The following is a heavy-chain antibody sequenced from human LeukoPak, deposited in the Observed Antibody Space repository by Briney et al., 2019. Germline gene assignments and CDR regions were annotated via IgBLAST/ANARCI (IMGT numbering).Heavy chain of an antibody. J-gene: IGHJ4*02. V-gene: IGHV3-11*05. Sequence: LSLTCSVSGGSISSGDNYWSWIRQAPGKGLEWVSYISSSSSYTNYADSVKGRFTISRDNAKNSLYLQMNSLRAEDTAVYYCARVREWRLWFGECYFDYWGQGTLVTVSS. CDR1: GGSISSGDNY. CDR3: ARVREWRLWFGECYFDY. D-gene: IGHD3-10*01. CDR2: ISSSSSYT.